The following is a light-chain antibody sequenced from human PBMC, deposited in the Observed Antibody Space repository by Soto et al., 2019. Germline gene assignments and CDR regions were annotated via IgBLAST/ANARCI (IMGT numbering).Light chain of an antibody. Sequence: EIVLTQSPGTLSLSPGERATLSCTASQSVSSSYLAWYQQKPGQAPRLLIYGASSRATGIPDRFSGSGSGTDFTLTISRLEPEDFAVYYCQQYGSAPSWTCGQGTKVEIK. J-gene: IGKJ1*01. CDR3: QQYGSAPSWT. CDR1: QSVSSSY. CDR2: GAS. V-gene: IGKV3-20*01.